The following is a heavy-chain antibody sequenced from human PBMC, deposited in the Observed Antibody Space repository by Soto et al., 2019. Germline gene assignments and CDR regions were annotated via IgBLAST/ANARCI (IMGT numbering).Heavy chain of an antibody. V-gene: IGHV1-3*01. D-gene: IGHD3-10*01. Sequence: QVQLVQSGAEVKKPGASVKVSCKASGYSFTSYAIHWVRQAPGQGRECMGWINAANGNTRYSQKFQGRVTITRDTSATTDYMDLSSLTSEDTAVYYCARSGGLDDWGQGTLITVSS. CDR2: INAANGNT. CDR1: GYSFTSYA. CDR3: ARSGGLDD. J-gene: IGHJ4*02.